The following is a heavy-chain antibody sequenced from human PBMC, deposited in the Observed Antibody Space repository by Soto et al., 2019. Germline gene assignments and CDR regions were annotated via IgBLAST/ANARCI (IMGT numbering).Heavy chain of an antibody. CDR1: GGTFSSYA. CDR3: ARDRGYCSSTSCFGSAYYYYGMDV. Sequence: ASVKVSCKASGGTFSSYAISWVRQAPGQGLEWMGGIIPIFGTANYAQKFQGRVTITADKSTSTAYMELSSLRSEDTAVYYCARDRGYCSSTSCFGSAYYYYGMDVWGQGTTVPSP. J-gene: IGHJ6*02. V-gene: IGHV1-69*06. CDR2: IIPIFGTA. D-gene: IGHD2-2*01.